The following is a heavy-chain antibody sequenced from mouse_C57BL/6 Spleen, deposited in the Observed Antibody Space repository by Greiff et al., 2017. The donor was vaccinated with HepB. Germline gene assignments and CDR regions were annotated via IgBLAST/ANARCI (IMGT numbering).Heavy chain of an antibody. CDR1: GFTFSSYG. V-gene: IGHV5-6*01. D-gene: IGHD2-2*01. Sequence: EVQRVESGGDLVKPGGSLKLSCAASGFTFSSYGMSWVRQTPDKRLEWVATISSGGSYTYYPDSVKGRFTISRDNAKNTLYLQMSSLKSEDTAMYYCARHSMVTTGFAYWGQGTLVTVSA. J-gene: IGHJ3*01. CDR2: ISSGGSYT. CDR3: ARHSMVTTGFAY.